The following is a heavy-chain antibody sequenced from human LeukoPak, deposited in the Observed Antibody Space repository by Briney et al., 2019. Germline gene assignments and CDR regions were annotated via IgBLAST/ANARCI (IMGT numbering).Heavy chain of an antibody. CDR3: AKDPHYFGSGSYYDYFDY. J-gene: IGHJ4*01. CDR2: IRYDGNNK. D-gene: IGHD3-10*01. CDR1: GFTFSNYV. V-gene: IGHV3-30*02. Sequence: GGSLRLSCAASGFTFSNYVMHWVRQAPGKGLEWVAFIRYDGNNKYYANSVKGRFTISRDNSKITLYLQMNSLRDEDTAVYYCAKDPHYFGSGSYYDYFDYWGHGTLVTVSS.